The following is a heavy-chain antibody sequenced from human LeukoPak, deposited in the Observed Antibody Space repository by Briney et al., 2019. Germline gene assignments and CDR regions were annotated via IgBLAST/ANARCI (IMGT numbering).Heavy chain of an antibody. CDR2: IYTSGST. CDR3: ARVKGGRYYGSGSYYTDYYYYMDV. CDR1: GGSISSYY. J-gene: IGHJ6*03. V-gene: IGHV4-4*07. Sequence: PSEILSLTCTVSGGSISSYYWSWIRQPAGKGLEWIGRIYTSGSTNYNPSLKSRVTMSVDTSKNQFSLKLSSVTAADTAVYYCARVKGGRYYGSGSYYTDYYYYMDVWGKGTTVTISS. D-gene: IGHD3-10*01.